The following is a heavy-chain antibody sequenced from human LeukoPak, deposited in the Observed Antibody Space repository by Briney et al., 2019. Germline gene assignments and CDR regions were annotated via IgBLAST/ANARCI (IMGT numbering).Heavy chain of an antibody. CDR3: AKVLVLVSANRYYFDY. CDR2: ISGSGNST. D-gene: IGHD2-15*01. V-gene: IGHV3-23*01. Sequence: GGSLRLSCAASGLTFSGSAMSWVRQAPGKGLEWVSLISGSGNSTYYADSVKGRFTISRDNPKNTLYLQMNSLRAEDTAVYYCAKVLVLVSANRYYFDYWGQGTLVTVSS. CDR1: GLTFSGSA. J-gene: IGHJ4*02.